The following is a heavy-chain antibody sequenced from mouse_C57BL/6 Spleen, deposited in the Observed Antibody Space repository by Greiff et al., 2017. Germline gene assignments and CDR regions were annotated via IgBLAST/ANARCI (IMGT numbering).Heavy chain of an antibody. D-gene: IGHD2-1*01. CDR3: TRSNLYYGYYYAMDY. Sequence: VQLQQSGTVLARPGASVKMSCKTSGYTFTSYWMHWVKQRPGQGLEWIGAIYPGNSDTSYNQKFKGKAKLTAVTSASTAYMELSSLTNEDSAVXYCTRSNLYYGYYYAMDYWGQGTSVTVSS. CDR1: GYTFTSYW. CDR2: IYPGNSDT. J-gene: IGHJ4*01. V-gene: IGHV1-5*01.